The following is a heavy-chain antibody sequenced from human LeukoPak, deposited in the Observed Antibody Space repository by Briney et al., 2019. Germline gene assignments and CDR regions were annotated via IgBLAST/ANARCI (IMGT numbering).Heavy chain of an antibody. CDR2: VRNDGSNT. CDR1: GLTFSSYG. D-gene: IGHD1-26*01. V-gene: IGHV3-30*02. J-gene: IGHJ3*02. CDR3: AKTEWVKGAAFDI. Sequence: PGGSLRLSCAASGLTFSSYGMHWVRQAPGKGLEWVAFVRNDGSNTNFADSVKGRFTISRDNSKKTLDLQMNSLRSEDTAVYYCAKTEWVKGAAFDIWGQGTMVTVSS.